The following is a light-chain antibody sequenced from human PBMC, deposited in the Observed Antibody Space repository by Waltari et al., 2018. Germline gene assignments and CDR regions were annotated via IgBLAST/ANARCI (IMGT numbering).Light chain of an antibody. CDR1: SDIDVGTYK. CDR3: MILHNNAVV. V-gene: IGLV5-45*01. Sequence: QAVLTQPASLSASPGASASLTCTLRSDIDVGTYKISWYQQRPGSPPQFLVKYKPDPDQRKGFGVPGRFSGSKDTSDNAQILLIAGLQSEDEADYYCMILHNNAVVFGGGTKLTVL. CDR2: YKPDPDQ. J-gene: IGLJ3*02.